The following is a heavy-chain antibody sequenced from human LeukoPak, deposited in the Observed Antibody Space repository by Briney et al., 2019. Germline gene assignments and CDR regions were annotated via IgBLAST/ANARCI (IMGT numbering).Heavy chain of an antibody. Sequence: GGSLRLSCAASGFMFRTYGMHWVRQAPGKGLEWMAFVRDDGSTKYYGDPVKGRFTISRDNSKSTLYLQMNSLRAEDTAVYYCARVGAVADSFDYWGQGTLVTVSS. CDR3: ARVGAVADSFDY. D-gene: IGHD6-19*01. CDR1: GFMFRTYG. V-gene: IGHV3-30*02. CDR2: VRDDGSTK. J-gene: IGHJ4*02.